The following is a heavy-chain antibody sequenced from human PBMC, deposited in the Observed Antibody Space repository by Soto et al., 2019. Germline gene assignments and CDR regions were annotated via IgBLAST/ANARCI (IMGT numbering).Heavy chain of an antibody. CDR3: XXXHNYHYALDV. J-gene: IGHJ6*02. CDR1: GFTFSSYA. CDR2: ISSNGGSI. Sequence: EVQLVESGGSLVQPGGSLRLSCAASGFTFSSYAMHWVRQAPGKGLEYVSAISSNGGSIYYGNSVKGRFTISRDNSKNTLYLQMGXLXXXXXXXXXXXXXHNYHYALDVWGQGTTVTVSS. V-gene: IGHV3-64*01.